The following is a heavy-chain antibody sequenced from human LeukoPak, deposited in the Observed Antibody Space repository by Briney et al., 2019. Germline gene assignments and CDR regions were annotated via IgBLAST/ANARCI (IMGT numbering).Heavy chain of an antibody. CDR1: GFTFSSSG. CDR2: ISYDVSNK. J-gene: IGHJ6*02. V-gene: IGHV3-30*18. CDR3: AKDMYGSGKDRMDV. Sequence: GRSLRLSCAASGFTFSSSGMQWVRPAPGKGLEWVAVISYDVSNKYYADSVKGRFTISRDTSKNTLYLHKNRPRAEETAVYYSAKDMYGSGKDRMDVGGQGTTVTVYS. D-gene: IGHD3-10*01.